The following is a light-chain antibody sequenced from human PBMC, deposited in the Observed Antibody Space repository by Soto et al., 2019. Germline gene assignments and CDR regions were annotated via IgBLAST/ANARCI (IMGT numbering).Light chain of an antibody. Sequence: TQSPATLSLSPGERATLSCRASQSVSSYLAWYQQKPGKAPKLLIYDASNLESGVPSRFSGSGSGTEFTLTISNLQPDDFATYYCQQYENYWTFGQGTKVEIK. J-gene: IGKJ1*01. CDR2: DAS. CDR3: QQYENYWT. V-gene: IGKV1-5*01. CDR1: QSVSSY.